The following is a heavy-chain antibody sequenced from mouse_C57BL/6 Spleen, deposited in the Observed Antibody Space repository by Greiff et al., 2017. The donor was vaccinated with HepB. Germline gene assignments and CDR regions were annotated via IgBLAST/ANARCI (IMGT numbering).Heavy chain of an antibody. V-gene: IGHV7-3*01. J-gene: IGHJ4*01. CDR2: IRNKANGYTT. CDR1: GFTFTDYY. CDR3: ARRGTTVVATNAMDY. Sequence: EVKLMESGGGLVQPGGSLSLSCAASGFTFTDYYMSWVRQPPGKALEWLGFIRNKANGYTTEYSASVKGRFTISRDNSQSILYLQMNALRAEDSATYYCARRGTTVVATNAMDYWGQGTSVTVSS. D-gene: IGHD1-1*01.